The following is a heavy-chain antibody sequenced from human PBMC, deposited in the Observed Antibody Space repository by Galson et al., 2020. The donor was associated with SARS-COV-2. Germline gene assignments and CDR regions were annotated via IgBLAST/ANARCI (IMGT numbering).Heavy chain of an antibody. V-gene: IGHV3-53*01. J-gene: IGHJ4*02. D-gene: IGHD1-26*01. CDR1: GFTVSSNY. CDR3: ARDFEGID. CDR2: IYSGGST. Sequence: QAGGSLRLSCAASGFTVSSNYMSWVRQAPGKELEWVSVIYSGGSTYYADSVKGRFTISRDNSKNTLYLQMNSLRAEDTAVYYCARDFEGIDWGQGTLVTVSS.